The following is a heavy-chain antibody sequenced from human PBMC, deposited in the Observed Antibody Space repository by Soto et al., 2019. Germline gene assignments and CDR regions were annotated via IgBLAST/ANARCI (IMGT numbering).Heavy chain of an antibody. V-gene: IGHV4-59*08. J-gene: IGHJ4*02. CDR2: IHSGST. CDR3: ARHDGSRSTDH. CDR1: GGSISSDY. Sequence: QVQLQESGPGLVKPSGTLSLTCTVSGGSISSDYWNWIRQPPGKGLEWIGYIHSGSTNYNASLGSRVTISVDTSKNQFSRKLGSVTAADTAVYFCARHDGSRSTDHWGQGTLVTVSS. D-gene: IGHD3-10*01.